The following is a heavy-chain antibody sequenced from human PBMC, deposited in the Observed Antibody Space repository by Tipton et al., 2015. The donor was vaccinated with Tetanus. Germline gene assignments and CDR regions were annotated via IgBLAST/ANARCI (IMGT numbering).Heavy chain of an antibody. CDR3: ARDPTKSRYYYYGMDV. Sequence: TLSLTCAIYGGSFSGYYWSWIRQPPGKGLEWIGEINHSGSTNYNPSLKSRVTISVDTSKNQFSLKLSSVTAADTAVYYCARDPTKSRYYYYGMDVWGQGTTVTVSS. CDR2: INHSGST. J-gene: IGHJ6*02. V-gene: IGHV4-34*01. CDR1: GGSFSGYY.